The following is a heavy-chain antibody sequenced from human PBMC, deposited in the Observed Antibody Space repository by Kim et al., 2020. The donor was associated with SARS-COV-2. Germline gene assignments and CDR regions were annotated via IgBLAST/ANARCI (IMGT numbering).Heavy chain of an antibody. V-gene: IGHV3-23*01. J-gene: IGHJ5*02. D-gene: IGHD2-2*01. CDR3: AKVSDLYCSSTSCPNWFDP. Sequence: GRFTISRDNSKNTLYLQMNSLRAEDTAVYYCAKVSDLYCSSTSCPNWFDPWGQGTLVTVSS.